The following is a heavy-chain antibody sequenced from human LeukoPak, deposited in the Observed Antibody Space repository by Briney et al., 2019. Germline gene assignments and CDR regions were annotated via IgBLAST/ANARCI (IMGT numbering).Heavy chain of an antibody. V-gene: IGHV3-30*18. CDR1: GFTFSSYG. CDR3: AKAAASSSGYYYYGMDV. J-gene: IGHJ6*02. D-gene: IGHD6-6*01. CDR2: ISYDGSNK. Sequence: PGGSLRLSCAASGFTFSSYGMHRVRQAPGKGLEWVAVISYDGSNKYYAGSVKGRFTISRDNSKNTLYLQMNSLRAEDTAVYYCAKAAASSSGYYYYGMDVWGQGSTVTVSS.